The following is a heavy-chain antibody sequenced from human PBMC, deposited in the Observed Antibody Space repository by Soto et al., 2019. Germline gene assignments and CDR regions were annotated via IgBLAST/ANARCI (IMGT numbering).Heavy chain of an antibody. V-gene: IGHV1-2*04. CDR2: INPNSGGT. CDR1: GYTFTGYY. Sequence: ASVKGSCKASGYTFTGYYMHWVRQAPGQGLEWMGWINPNSGGTNYAQKFQGWVTMTRDTSISTAYMELSRLRSDDTAVYYCARDGIAVAGTYYYYGMDVWGQGTTVTVSS. D-gene: IGHD6-19*01. CDR3: ARDGIAVAGTYYYYGMDV. J-gene: IGHJ6*02.